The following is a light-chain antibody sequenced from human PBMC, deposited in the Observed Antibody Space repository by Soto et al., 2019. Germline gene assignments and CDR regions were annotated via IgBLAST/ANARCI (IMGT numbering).Light chain of an antibody. J-gene: IGLJ3*02. CDR2: DSD. CDR1: SSNIGKNY. CDR3: GTWDSSLSSWV. V-gene: IGLV1-51*01. Sequence: QSVLTQPPSVSAAPGQKVTISCSGSSSNIGKNYVSWYQQLPGPAPKLLIYDSDRRPSGIPDRFSGSKSGTSATLYITGLQTGDEADYYCGTWDSSLSSWVFGGGTKLTVL.